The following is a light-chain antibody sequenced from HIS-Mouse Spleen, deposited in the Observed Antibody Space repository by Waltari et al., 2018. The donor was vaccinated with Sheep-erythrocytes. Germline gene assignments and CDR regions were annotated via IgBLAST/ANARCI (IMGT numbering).Light chain of an antibody. CDR1: SSDVGGYNY. V-gene: IGLV2-11*01. CDR3: CSYAGSYTFVV. Sequence: QSALTQPRSVSGSPGQSVTISCTGTSSDVGGYNYVSWYQQHPGKAPKPIIYDVRKRHAGVPDRFSGAKSGNTASLTISGLQAEDEADYYCCSYAGSYTFVVFGGGTKLTVL. CDR2: DVR. J-gene: IGLJ2*01.